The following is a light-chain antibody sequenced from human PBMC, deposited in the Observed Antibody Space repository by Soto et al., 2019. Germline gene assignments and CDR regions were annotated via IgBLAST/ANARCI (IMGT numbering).Light chain of an antibody. CDR2: EVS. J-gene: IGLJ1*01. CDR3: SSYTSGSTKV. Sequence: QSALTQPAPVSGSPGQSITISCTGTSSDVGGYNYVSWYQQHPGKAPKLMIYEVSNRPSGVSNRFSGSKSGNTASLTISGLQAEDEADYYCSSYTSGSTKVFGTGTKVTVL. V-gene: IGLV2-14*01. CDR1: SSDVGGYNY.